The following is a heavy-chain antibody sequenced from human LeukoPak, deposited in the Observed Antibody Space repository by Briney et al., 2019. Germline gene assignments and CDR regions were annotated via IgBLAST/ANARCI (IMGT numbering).Heavy chain of an antibody. CDR3: ARDRATVTTLYYYYMDV. V-gene: IGHV3-21*01. Sequence: GGSLRLSCAASGFTFSGSALHWVRQASGKGLEWVSSISSSSSYIYYADSVKGRFTISRDNAKNSLYLQMNSLRAEDTAVYYCARDRATVTTLYYYYMDVWGKGTTVTISS. CDR2: ISSSSSYI. J-gene: IGHJ6*03. CDR1: GFTFSGSA. D-gene: IGHD4-17*01.